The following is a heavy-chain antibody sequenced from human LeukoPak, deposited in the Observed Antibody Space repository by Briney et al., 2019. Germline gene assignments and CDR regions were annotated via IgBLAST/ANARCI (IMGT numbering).Heavy chain of an antibody. D-gene: IGHD1-26*01. CDR1: GFTFSDYY. J-gene: IGHJ4*02. CDR3: VRDPRGDGSSTFGY. V-gene: IGHV3-11*04. CDR2: ISIGGTTI. Sequence: GGSLRLSCAASGFTFSDYYMSWIRQAPGKGLEWVSYISIGGTTIYYADSVKGRFTLSRDNAKNTLYLQMNSLSAEDTGLNYCVRDPRGDGSSTFGYWGQGTLVTVSS.